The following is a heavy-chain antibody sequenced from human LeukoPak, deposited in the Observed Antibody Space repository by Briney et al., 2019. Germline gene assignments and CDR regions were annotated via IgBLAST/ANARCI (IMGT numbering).Heavy chain of an antibody. J-gene: IGHJ4*02. CDR1: GLTVSTNY. Sequence: GGSLRLSCAASGLTVSTNYMSWVRQAPGKGLEWVSVIYSGGSTYYADSVKGRFTISRDNSKNTLYLQVNSLRAEDTAVYYCAREVVGAYDFDYWGQGALVTVAS. V-gene: IGHV3-66*02. D-gene: IGHD1-26*01. CDR2: IYSGGST. CDR3: AREVVGAYDFDY.